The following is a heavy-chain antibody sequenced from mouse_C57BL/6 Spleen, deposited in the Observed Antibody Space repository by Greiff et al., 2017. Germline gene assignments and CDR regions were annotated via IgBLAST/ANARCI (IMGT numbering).Heavy chain of an antibody. Sequence: QVQLQQSGAELVKPGASVKLSCKASGYTFTGYSMHWVKQRPGQGLEWIGCIYPSSGCTNYNEKFKGKATLTVDKSSSTADMELSRMTSEDSAVYYCARRAPSRCFDYWGQGTTVTVSA. J-gene: IGHJ2*01. CDR1: GYTFTGYS. CDR3: ARRAPSRCFDY. V-gene: IGHV1-53*01. CDR2: IYPSSGCT.